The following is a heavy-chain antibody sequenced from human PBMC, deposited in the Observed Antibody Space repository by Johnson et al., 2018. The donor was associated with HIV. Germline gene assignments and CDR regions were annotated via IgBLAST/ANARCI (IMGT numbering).Heavy chain of an antibody. V-gene: IGHV3-9*01. D-gene: IGHD2-8*02. J-gene: IGHJ3*02. CDR3: ARDVIVLVVYAKVGAFDI. Sequence: VQLVESGGGLVQPGRSLRLSCAASGFTFDDYAMHWVRQAPGKGLEWVSGISWNGGSTGYADSVKGRFTISRDNAKHSLYLQMNSLRAEDTALYYCARDVIVLVVYAKVGAFDIWGQGTMVTVSS. CDR2: ISWNGGST. CDR1: GFTFDDYA.